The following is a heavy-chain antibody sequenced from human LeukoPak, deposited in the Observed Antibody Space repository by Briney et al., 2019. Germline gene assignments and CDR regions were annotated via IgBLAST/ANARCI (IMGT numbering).Heavy chain of an antibody. J-gene: IGHJ4*02. V-gene: IGHV3-21*06. CDR1: GFAFSSYT. CDR2: INRGGTSR. D-gene: IGHD3-22*01. Sequence: GGSLGLSCAACGFAFSSYTMNWARQAPGKGLEWVASINRGGTSRHYAFSVKGRFTISRDNAQNVLYLQMNGLRGDDAAVYYCLRGDSRDFWGQGTLVTVSS. CDR3: LRGDSRDF.